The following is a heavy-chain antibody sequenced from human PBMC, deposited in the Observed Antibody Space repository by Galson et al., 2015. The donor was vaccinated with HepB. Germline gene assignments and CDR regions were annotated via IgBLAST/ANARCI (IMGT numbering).Heavy chain of an antibody. CDR2: ISSDYSSI. CDR1: GFSFSSYN. CDR3: TRDRGGSGSYLSKYYDMDV. J-gene: IGHJ6*02. V-gene: IGHV3-48*03. D-gene: IGHD3-10*01. Sequence: SLRLSCAASGFSFSSYNMNWVRQAPGKGLEWVSYISSDYSSIYYADSVKGRFTISRDNAKNSLWLQMNSLRAEDTAIYFCTRDRGGSGSYLSKYYDMDVWGQGTTVIVSS.